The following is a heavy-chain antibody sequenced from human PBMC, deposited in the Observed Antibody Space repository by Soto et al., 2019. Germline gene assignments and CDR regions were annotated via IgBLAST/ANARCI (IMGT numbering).Heavy chain of an antibody. CDR3: AKAGCSGGTCYLYYFDY. D-gene: IGHD2-15*01. Sequence: GGSLRLSCAASGFTFSNYAMSWVRQAPGKGLEWVSTISGRGGNTYYADSVKGRFTISRDNSRNTLYLQMDSLRVEDSAVYSCAKAGCSGGTCYLYYFDYWGQGALVTVSS. J-gene: IGHJ4*02. V-gene: IGHV3-23*01. CDR1: GFTFSNYA. CDR2: ISGRGGNT.